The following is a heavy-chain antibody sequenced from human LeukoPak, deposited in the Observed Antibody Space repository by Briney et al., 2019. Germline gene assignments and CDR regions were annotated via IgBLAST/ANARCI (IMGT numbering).Heavy chain of an antibody. J-gene: IGHJ4*02. V-gene: IGHV4-31*03. CDR2: IYYSGST. Sequence: PSETLSLTCTVSGGSISSCGYYWSWIRQHPGKGLEWIGYIYYSGSTYYNPSLKSRVTISVDTSKNQFSLKLSSVTAADTAVYYCARESIVATIIDYWGQGTLVTVSS. CDR3: ARESIVATIIDY. D-gene: IGHD5-12*01. CDR1: GGSISSCGYY.